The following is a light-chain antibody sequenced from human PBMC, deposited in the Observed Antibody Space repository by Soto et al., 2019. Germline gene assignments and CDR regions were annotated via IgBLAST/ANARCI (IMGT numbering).Light chain of an antibody. CDR3: QHYNSYSEA. J-gene: IGKJ1*01. V-gene: IGKV1-5*03. Sequence: DIQMTQSPSTLSGSVGDRVTITCRASQTISSWLAWYQQKPGKAPKLLIDKASTLKSGVPSRFSGSGSGTEFTLTISSLQPDDFATYYCQHYNSYSEAFGQVAKVDIK. CDR1: QTISSW. CDR2: KAS.